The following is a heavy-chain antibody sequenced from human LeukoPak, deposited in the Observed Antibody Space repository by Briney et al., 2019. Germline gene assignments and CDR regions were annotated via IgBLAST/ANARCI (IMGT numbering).Heavy chain of an antibody. CDR1: GGSFSGYY. CDR2: INHSGST. CDR3: ARVPGGGTAAN. D-gene: IGHD1-7*01. J-gene: IGHJ3*01. Sequence: SETLSLTCAVYGGSFSGYYWSWIRQPPGKGLEWIGEINHSGSTNYNPSLKSRVTISVDTSKNQFSLKLSSVTAADTAVYYCARVPGGGTAANWGQGTMVTVSS. V-gene: IGHV4-34*01.